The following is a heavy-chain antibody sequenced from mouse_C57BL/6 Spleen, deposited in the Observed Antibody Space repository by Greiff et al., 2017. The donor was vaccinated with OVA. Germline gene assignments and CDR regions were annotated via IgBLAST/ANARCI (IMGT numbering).Heavy chain of an antibody. CDR3: AREVTTSWYFDV. CDR2: IYPGSGST. Sequence: VQLQQPGAELVKPGASVKMSCKASGYTFTSYWITWVKQRPGQGLEWIGDIYPGSGSTNYNEKFKSKATLTVDTSSSTAYMQLSSLTSEDSAVYYCAREVTTSWYFDVWGTGTTVTVSS. D-gene: IGHD2-2*01. J-gene: IGHJ1*03. V-gene: IGHV1-55*01. CDR1: GYTFTSYW.